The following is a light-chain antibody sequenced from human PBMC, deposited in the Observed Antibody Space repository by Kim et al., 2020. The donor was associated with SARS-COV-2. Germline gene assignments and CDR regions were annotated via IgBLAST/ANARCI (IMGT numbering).Light chain of an antibody. CDR2: DNG. CDR1: NSNIGSKD. J-gene: IGLJ2*01. V-gene: IGLV1-51*01. Sequence: GQTVTISCSGSNSNIGSKDVSWYQHIPGTVPRLLIYDNGKRPSGIPDRFSGSKSGTSATLGITGLQTGDEADYYCGTWDTSLSAVVFGRGTQLTVL. CDR3: GTWDTSLSAVV.